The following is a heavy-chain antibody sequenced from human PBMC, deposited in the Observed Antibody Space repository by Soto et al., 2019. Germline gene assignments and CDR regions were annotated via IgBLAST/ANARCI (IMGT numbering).Heavy chain of an antibody. Sequence: SLRLSCAASGFTFTSYAMSLVRQAPVKGLEWVPAISGSGGSTYYADSVKGRFTISRDNSKNTLYLQMNSLRAEDTAVYYCAKDHQLYHSSGYLDYWGQGTLVAVSS. CDR2: ISGSGGST. V-gene: IGHV3-23*01. CDR1: GFTFTSYA. D-gene: IGHD3-22*01. CDR3: AKDHQLYHSSGYLDY. J-gene: IGHJ4*02.